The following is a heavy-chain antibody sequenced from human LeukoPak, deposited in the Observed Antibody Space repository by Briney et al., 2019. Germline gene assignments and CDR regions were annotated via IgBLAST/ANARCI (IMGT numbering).Heavy chain of an antibody. CDR1: GYTFTSYD. Sequence: ASVKVSCKASGYTFTSYDINWVRQATGQGLEWMGWMNPNSGNTGYAQKFQGRVTITRNTSISTAYMELSSLRSEDTAVYYCARGRVSSGWSHFDYWGQGALVTVSS. CDR2: MNPNSGNT. V-gene: IGHV1-8*03. D-gene: IGHD6-19*01. J-gene: IGHJ4*02. CDR3: ARGRVSSGWSHFDY.